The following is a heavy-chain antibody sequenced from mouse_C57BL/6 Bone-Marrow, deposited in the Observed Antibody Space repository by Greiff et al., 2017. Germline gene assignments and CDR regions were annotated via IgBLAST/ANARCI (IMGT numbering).Heavy chain of an antibody. D-gene: IGHD1-1*01. CDR3: APYYYGSSYFWYFDV. CDR1: GYSFTGYY. CDR2: INPSTGGT. V-gene: IGHV1-42*01. J-gene: IGHJ1*03. Sequence: VQLQQSGPELVKPGASVKISCKASGYSFTGYYMNWVKQSPEKSLEWIGEINPSTGGTTYNQKFKAKATLTVDKSSSTAYMQLKSLTSEDSAVYYCAPYYYGSSYFWYFDVGGTGTTVTVSS.